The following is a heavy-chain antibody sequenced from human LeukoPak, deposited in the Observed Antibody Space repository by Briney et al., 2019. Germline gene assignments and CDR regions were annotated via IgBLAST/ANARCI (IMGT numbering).Heavy chain of an antibody. Sequence: TGGSLRLSCAASGFTFGAYAMHWVRQSPGKGLEWVVLISYDGNNEWYADSVKGRFTVSRDNSKNTLYLQMNSLRVEDTAVYYCARGHPHGWELYLDYWGQGTLVTVSS. CDR2: ISYDGNNE. D-gene: IGHD1-26*01. J-gene: IGHJ4*02. V-gene: IGHV3-30*04. CDR1: GFTFGAYA. CDR3: ARGHPHGWELYLDY.